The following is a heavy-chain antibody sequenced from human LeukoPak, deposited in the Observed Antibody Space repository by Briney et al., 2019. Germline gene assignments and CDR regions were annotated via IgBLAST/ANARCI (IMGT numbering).Heavy chain of an antibody. Sequence: PSETLSLTCTVSGGSVSSGSYYWSWIRQPPGKGLEWIGYIYYSGSTYYNPSLKSRVTISVDTSKNQFSLKLSSVTAADTAVYYCARTYSNPHGMDVWGQGTTVTVSS. D-gene: IGHD4-11*01. CDR3: ARTYSNPHGMDV. CDR2: IYYSGST. V-gene: IGHV4-31*03. J-gene: IGHJ6*02. CDR1: GGSVSSGSYY.